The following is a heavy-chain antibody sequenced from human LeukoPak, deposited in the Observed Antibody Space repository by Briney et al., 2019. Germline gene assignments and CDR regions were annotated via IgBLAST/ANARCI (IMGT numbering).Heavy chain of an antibody. D-gene: IGHD6-6*01. V-gene: IGHV1-18*01. CDR2: ISAYNGNT. J-gene: IGHJ6*02. CDR1: GYTFTSYG. CDR3: ARETSYSSSFSYYYGMDV. Sequence: ASVKVSCKASGYTFTSYGISWVRQAPGQGREWMGWISAYNGNTNYAQKLQGRVTMTTDTPTSTAYMELRSLRSDDTAVYYCARETSYSSSFSYYYGMDVWGQGTTVTVSS.